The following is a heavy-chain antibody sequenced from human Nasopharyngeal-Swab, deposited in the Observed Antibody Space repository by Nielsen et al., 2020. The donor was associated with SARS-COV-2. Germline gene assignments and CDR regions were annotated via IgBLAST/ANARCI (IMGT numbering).Heavy chain of an antibody. J-gene: IGHJ6*02. CDR2: IFSNDEK. V-gene: IGHV2-26*01. Sequence: WRRQSPGQALEWLAHIFSNDEKSYSTSLKSRLTISKDTSKSQVVLTMTNMDPVDTATYYCARIVRHYYGSGSYYNYYYYGMDVWGQGTTVTVSS. D-gene: IGHD3-10*01. CDR3: ARIVRHYYGSGSYYNYYYYGMDV.